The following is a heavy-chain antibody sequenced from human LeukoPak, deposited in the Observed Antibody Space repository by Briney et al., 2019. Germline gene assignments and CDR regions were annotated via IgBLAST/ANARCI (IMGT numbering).Heavy chain of an antibody. D-gene: IGHD6-13*01. CDR1: GASISSSNW. CDR2: IYHSGST. J-gene: IGHJ5*02. V-gene: IGHV4-4*02. Sequence: SGTLSLTCAVSGASISSSNWWSWVRQPPGKGLEWIGSIYHSGSTYYNPSLKSRVTISVDTSKNQFSLKLSSVTAADTAVYYCARARSGIAGFDPWGQGTLVTVSS. CDR3: ARARSGIAGFDP.